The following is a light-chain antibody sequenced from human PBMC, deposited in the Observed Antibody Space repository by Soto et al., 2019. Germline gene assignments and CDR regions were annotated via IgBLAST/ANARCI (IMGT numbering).Light chain of an antibody. Sequence: DLQMTQSPSTLSASVRDRVTITCRASESVSMWLAWYQQKPGKAPKPLIYDATTLESGVPSRFSGRSSDTEFTLTISSLQSDDFATYYCQPYNTYVTFGGGTKVDI. V-gene: IGKV1-5*01. CDR1: ESVSMW. J-gene: IGKJ4*01. CDR3: QPYNTYVT. CDR2: DAT.